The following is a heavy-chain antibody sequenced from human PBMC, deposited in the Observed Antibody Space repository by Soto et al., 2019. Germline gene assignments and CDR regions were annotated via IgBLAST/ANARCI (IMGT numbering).Heavy chain of an antibody. CDR3: ARGGVEMATIKRCLDY. J-gene: IGHJ4*02. D-gene: IGHD5-12*01. CDR1: GGSFSGYY. Sequence: QVQLQQWGAGLLKPSETLSLTCAVYGGSFSGYYWSWIRQPPGKGLEWIGEINHSGSTNYNPSLKSRVTISVDTSKNQFSLKLSSVTAADTAVYYCARGGVEMATIKRCLDYWGQGTLVTVSS. CDR2: INHSGST. V-gene: IGHV4-34*01.